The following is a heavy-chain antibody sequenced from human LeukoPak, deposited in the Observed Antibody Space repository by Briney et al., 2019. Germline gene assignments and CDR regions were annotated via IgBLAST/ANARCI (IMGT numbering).Heavy chain of an antibody. V-gene: IGHV3-73*01. CDR2: IRSNYAT. D-gene: IGHD3-10*01. Sequence: SGGSLRLSCATSGFTFSSYAMSWVRQASGKGLEWVGRIRSNYATTYAASMKGRFTTSRDNANNSLYLQMNSLRAEDTAVYYCAGSDTIGYIPREWDYWDFDIWGRGTLVTVSS. CDR1: GFTFSSYA. CDR3: AGSDTIGYIPREWDYWDFDI. J-gene: IGHJ2*01.